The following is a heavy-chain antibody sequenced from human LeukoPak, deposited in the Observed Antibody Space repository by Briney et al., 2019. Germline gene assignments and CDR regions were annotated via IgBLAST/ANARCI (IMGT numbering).Heavy chain of an antibody. J-gene: IGHJ6*03. CDR3: ALPLHSSSRGYYYYYMDV. CDR2: IIPIFGTA. D-gene: IGHD6-6*01. Sequence: SVKVSCKASGGTFSSYAISWVRQAPGQGLEWMGGIIPIFGTANYAQKFQGRVTITTDESTSTAYMELSSLRSEDTAVYYYALPLHSSSRGYYYYYMDVWGKGTTVTVSS. V-gene: IGHV1-69*05. CDR1: GGTFSSYA.